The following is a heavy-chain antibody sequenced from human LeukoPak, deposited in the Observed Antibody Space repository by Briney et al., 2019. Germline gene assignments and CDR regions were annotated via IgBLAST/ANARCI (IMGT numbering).Heavy chain of an antibody. CDR2: INPNSGGT. CDR3: ARDLASIAVAGIQDY. CDR1: GYTFTGYY. D-gene: IGHD6-19*01. V-gene: IGHV1-2*02. Sequence: ASVKVSCKASGYTFTGYYLHWVRQAPGQGLEWMGWINPNSGGTNYAQIFQGRVTITRDTSTTTAYMELSRLRSDDTAVYYCARDLASIAVAGIQDYWGQGTLVTVSS. J-gene: IGHJ4*02.